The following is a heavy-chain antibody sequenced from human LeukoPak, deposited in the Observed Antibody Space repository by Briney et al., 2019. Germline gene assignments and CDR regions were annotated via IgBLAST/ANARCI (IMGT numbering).Heavy chain of an antibody. CDR1: GFTFSSYE. J-gene: IGHJ4*02. V-gene: IGHV3-23*01. CDR2: ISGNGGST. Sequence: GGSLRLSCAASGFTFSSYEMNWVRQAPGKGLEWVSAISGNGGSTYYADSVKGRFTISRDNSKNTLYLRMNSLRAEDTAVYYCAKGIHSSGSLHFDYWGQGTLVTVSS. CDR3: AKGIHSSGSLHFDY. D-gene: IGHD3-10*01.